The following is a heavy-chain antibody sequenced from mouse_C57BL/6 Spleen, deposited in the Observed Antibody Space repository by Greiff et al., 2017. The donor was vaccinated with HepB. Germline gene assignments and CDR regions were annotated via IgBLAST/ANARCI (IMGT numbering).Heavy chain of an antibody. CDR3: ARNSMITYYFDY. CDR2: ISSGSSTI. J-gene: IGHJ2*01. Sequence: EVQVVESGGGLVKPGGSLKLSCAASGFTFSDYGMHWVRQAPEKGLEWVAYISSGSSTIYYADTVKGRFTISRDNAKNTLFLQMTSLRSEDTAMYYCARNSMITYYFDYWGQGTTLTVSS. CDR1: GFTFSDYG. D-gene: IGHD2-4*01. V-gene: IGHV5-17*01.